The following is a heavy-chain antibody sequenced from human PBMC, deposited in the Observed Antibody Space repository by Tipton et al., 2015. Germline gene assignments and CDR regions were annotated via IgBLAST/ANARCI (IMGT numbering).Heavy chain of an antibody. CDR1: GGSVNSANYY. Sequence: TLSLTCTVSGGSVNSANYYWSWIRQPPGKGLEWIGYIHSTGSTDYNPSLKSRVTISGDTSKSQFSLRLSSVTAADTAVYYCARFRFDYFDYWGHGTLVTVSS. D-gene: IGHD3-3*01. CDR3: ARFRFDYFDY. CDR2: IHSTGST. V-gene: IGHV4-61*01. J-gene: IGHJ4*01.